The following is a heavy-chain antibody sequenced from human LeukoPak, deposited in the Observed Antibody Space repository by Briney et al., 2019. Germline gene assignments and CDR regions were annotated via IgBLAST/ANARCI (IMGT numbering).Heavy chain of an antibody. CDR2: INPSGGST. D-gene: IGHD3-9*01. CDR3: ARDLTYYDILTGYYSRYYFDY. V-gene: IGHV1-46*01. CDR1: GYTFTSYY. J-gene: IGHJ4*02. Sequence: GESLKISCKASGYTFTSYYMHWVRQAPGQGLEWMGIINPSGGSTSYAQKFQGRVTMTRDTSTSTVYMELSSLRSEDTAVYYCARDLTYYDILTGYYSRYYFDYWGQGTLVTVSS.